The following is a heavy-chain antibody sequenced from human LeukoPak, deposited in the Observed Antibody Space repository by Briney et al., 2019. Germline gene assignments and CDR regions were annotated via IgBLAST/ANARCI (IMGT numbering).Heavy chain of an antibody. J-gene: IGHJ4*02. CDR3: ARDRGGYGSWPYFFDY. D-gene: IGHD5-12*01. CDR1: GGSFSGYY. Sequence: PSETLSLTCAVHGGSFSGYYWSWIRQPPGKGLEWIGEINHSGSTNYNPSLKSRVTISVDTSKSQFSLNLSSVTAADTAVYYCARDRGGYGSWPYFFDYWGQGTLVTVSS. V-gene: IGHV4-34*01. CDR2: INHSGST.